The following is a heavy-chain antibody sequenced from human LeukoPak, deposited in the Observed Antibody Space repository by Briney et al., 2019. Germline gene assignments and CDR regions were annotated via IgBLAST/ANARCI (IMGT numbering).Heavy chain of an antibody. CDR3: ARAEYYFDY. J-gene: IGHJ4*02. Sequence: PSETLSLTCTVSGVSISSYYWSWIRQPPGKGLEWIGYIYYSGSTNCNPSLKSRVTISVDTSKNQFSLKLSSVTAADTAVYYCARAEYYFDYWGQGTLVTVSS. V-gene: IGHV4-59*01. CDR2: IYYSGST. CDR1: GVSISSYY.